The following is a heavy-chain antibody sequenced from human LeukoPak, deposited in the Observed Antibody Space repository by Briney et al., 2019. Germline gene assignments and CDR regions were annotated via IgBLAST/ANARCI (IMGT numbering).Heavy chain of an antibody. CDR3: AKECDFWSGYYFPGYYYGMDV. D-gene: IGHD3-3*01. CDR1: GFTFSSYA. V-gene: IGHV3-23*01. J-gene: IGHJ6*02. Sequence: GGSLRLSCAASGFTFSSYAMSWVRQAPGKGLEWVSAISGSGGSTYYADSVKGRFTISRDNSKNTLYLQMNSLRAEDTAVYYCAKECDFWSGYYFPGYYYGMDVWGQGTTVTVSS. CDR2: ISGSGGST.